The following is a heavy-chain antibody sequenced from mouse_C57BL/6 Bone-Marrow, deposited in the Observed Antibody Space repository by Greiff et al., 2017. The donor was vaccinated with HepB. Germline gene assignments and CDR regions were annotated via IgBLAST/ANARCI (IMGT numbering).Heavy chain of an antibody. J-gene: IGHJ1*03. V-gene: IGHV5-15*04. CDR3: ARQRNYWYFDV. CDR1: GFTFSDYG. Sequence: EVMLVESGGGLVQPGGSLKLSCAASGFTFSDYGMAWVRQAPRKGPEWVAFISNLAYSIYYADTVTGRFTISRENTKNTRYLEMSSLRSEDAAMYYCARQRNYWYFDVWGTGTTVTVSS. CDR2: ISNLAYSI.